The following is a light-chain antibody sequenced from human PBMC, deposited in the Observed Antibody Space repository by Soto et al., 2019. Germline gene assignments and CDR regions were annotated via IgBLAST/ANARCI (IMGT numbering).Light chain of an antibody. CDR1: SGSIASNY. Sequence: NFILTQPHSVSESPGKTVTISCTRSSGSIASNYVQWFQQRPGTAPTTVIYEDNLRPSGVPDRFSGSIDRSSNSASLTISGLKTEDEADDNCQSCDMVFGGGTQLTVL. CDR2: EDN. CDR3: QSCDMV. V-gene: IGLV6-57*03. J-gene: IGLJ2*01.